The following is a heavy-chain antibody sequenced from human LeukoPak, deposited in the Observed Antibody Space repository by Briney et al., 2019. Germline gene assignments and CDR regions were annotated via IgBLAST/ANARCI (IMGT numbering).Heavy chain of an antibody. CDR1: GFTFSSYW. Sequence: GGSLRLSCAASGFTFSSYWMSWVRQAPGKGLEWVANIKQDGSEKYYVGSVKGRFTISRDNAKNSLYPQMNSLRAEDTAVYYCAREGDSSGYSVDYWGQGTLVTVSS. D-gene: IGHD3-22*01. CDR2: IKQDGSEK. V-gene: IGHV3-7*01. J-gene: IGHJ4*02. CDR3: AREGDSSGYSVDY.